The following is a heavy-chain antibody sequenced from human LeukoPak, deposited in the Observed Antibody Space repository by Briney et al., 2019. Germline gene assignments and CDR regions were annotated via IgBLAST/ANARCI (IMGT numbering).Heavy chain of an antibody. CDR3: ARQTRDGSGSRGYFFDF. D-gene: IGHD3-10*01. Sequence: GESLKISCKGSGYSFSSYWIGWVRQMPGKGLEWMGIIYPGDSDTRYSPSFEGQVTISVDKSSSTAYLQWSRLKASDTAIYYCARQTRDGSGSRGYFFDFWGLGTLVTVSS. CDR1: GYSFSSYW. CDR2: IYPGDSDT. J-gene: IGHJ4*02. V-gene: IGHV5-51*01.